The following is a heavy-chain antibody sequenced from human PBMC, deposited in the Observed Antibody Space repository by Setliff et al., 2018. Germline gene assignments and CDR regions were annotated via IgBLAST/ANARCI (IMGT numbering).Heavy chain of an antibody. CDR1: GGSISSSGYY. Sequence: SETLSLTCTVSGGSISSSGYYWGWIRQPPGKGLEWIGNIYYSGNTNYNPSLKSRVAMSVDTSKNQFSLKLTSVTAADTAVYYCTRVRMVQGYYEFDYWGQGTLVTVSS. V-gene: IGHV4-39*07. CDR2: IYYSGNT. J-gene: IGHJ4*02. CDR3: TRVRMVQGYYEFDY. D-gene: IGHD3-10*01.